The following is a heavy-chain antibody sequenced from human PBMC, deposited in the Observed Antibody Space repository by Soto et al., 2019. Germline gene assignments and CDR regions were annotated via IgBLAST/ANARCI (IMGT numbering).Heavy chain of an antibody. V-gene: IGHV4-31*03. Sequence: QVQLQESGPGLVKPSQTLSLTCTVSGGSISSGGYYWSWIRQHPGKGLEWIGYIYYSGSTYYNPSLKSRVTLSVDTSKHQFSLKLSSVTAADTAVYYCARDRSGGTPFRDYYGMDVWGQGTTVTVSS. CDR2: IYYSGST. CDR3: ARDRSGGTPFRDYYGMDV. J-gene: IGHJ6*02. D-gene: IGHD1-1*01. CDR1: GGSISSGGYY.